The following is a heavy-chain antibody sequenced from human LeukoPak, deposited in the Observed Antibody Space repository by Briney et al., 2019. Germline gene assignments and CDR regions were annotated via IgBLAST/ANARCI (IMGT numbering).Heavy chain of an antibody. CDR3: ARAAVGAIPFDY. Sequence: PVGSLRLSCAASGFTFSSYSMNWVRQAPGKGLEWVSSISSSSSYIYYADSVKGRFTISRDNAKNSLYLQMNSLRAEDTAVYYCARAAVGAIPFDYWGQGTLVTVSS. CDR2: ISSSSSYI. V-gene: IGHV3-21*01. J-gene: IGHJ4*02. D-gene: IGHD1-26*01. CDR1: GFTFSSYS.